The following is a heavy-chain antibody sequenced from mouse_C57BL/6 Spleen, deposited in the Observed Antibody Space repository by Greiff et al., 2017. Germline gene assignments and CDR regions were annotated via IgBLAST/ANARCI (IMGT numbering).Heavy chain of an antibody. D-gene: IGHD2-3*01. CDR1: GYTFTSYW. Sequence: VQLQQPGAELVMPGASVKLSCKASGYTFTSYWMHWVKQRPGQGLEWIGEIDPSDSYTNYNQKFKGKSTLTVDKSSSTAYMQLSSLTSEDSAVYYCARSIGFLDYWGQGTTLTVSS. V-gene: IGHV1-69*01. J-gene: IGHJ2*01. CDR3: ARSIGFLDY. CDR2: IDPSDSYT.